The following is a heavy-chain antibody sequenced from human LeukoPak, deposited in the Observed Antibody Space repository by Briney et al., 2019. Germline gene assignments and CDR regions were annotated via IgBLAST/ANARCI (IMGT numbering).Heavy chain of an antibody. D-gene: IGHD3-22*01. Sequence: PSETLSLTCTVSGGSISSYYWSWIRQPPGKGLEWIGYIYYSGSTNYNPSLKSRVTISVDTSKNQFSLKLSSVTAEDTAVYYCARGGTSGWYPSDSSGYYPAASGFRYYYYYMDVWGKGTTVTISS. CDR1: GGSISSYY. V-gene: IGHV4-59*01. CDR2: IYYSGST. J-gene: IGHJ6*03. CDR3: ARGGTSGWYPSDSSGYYPAASGFRYYYYYMDV.